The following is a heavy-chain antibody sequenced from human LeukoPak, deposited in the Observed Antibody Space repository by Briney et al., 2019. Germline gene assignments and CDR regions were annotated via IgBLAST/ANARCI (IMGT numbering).Heavy chain of an antibody. Sequence: PSETLSLTCTVSGGSISSGSYYWSWIRQPAGKGLEWIGRIYTSGSTNYNPSLKSRVTISVDTSKNQFSLKLSSVTAADTAVYYCARDSSGFSFDPWGQGTLVTVSS. CDR3: ARDSSGFSFDP. V-gene: IGHV4-61*02. D-gene: IGHD6-19*01. CDR2: IYTSGST. CDR1: GGSISSGSYY. J-gene: IGHJ5*02.